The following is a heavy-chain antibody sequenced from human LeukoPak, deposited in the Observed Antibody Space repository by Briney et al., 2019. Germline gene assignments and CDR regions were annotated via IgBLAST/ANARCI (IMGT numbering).Heavy chain of an antibody. V-gene: IGHV1-2*06. J-gene: IGHJ4*02. Sequence: ASVKVSCKASGYTFTGYYMHWVRQAPGQGLEWMGRINPNSGGTNYAQKFQGRVTMTRDTSISTAYMELSRLRSDDTAVYYCARADRYSSSWYEVDYWGQGTLVTVGS. CDR1: GYTFTGYY. CDR3: ARADRYSSSWYEVDY. D-gene: IGHD6-13*01. CDR2: INPNSGGT.